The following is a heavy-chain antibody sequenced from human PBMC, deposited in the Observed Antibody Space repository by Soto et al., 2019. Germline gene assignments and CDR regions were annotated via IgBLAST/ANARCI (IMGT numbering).Heavy chain of an antibody. Sequence: ELQLLESGGGVVQPGGSLRLSCAASGFTFSAYAMSWVRQAPGKGLQWVSGVGGSDTDKHYADSVRGRFTVSRDNSKHTLYRQMNSLRADDTAVYYCAKDATAVHGVWDPFEMWGQGTEVTVSS. V-gene: IGHV3-23*01. D-gene: IGHD2-8*01. J-gene: IGHJ3*02. CDR1: GFTFSAYA. CDR2: VGGSDTDK. CDR3: AKDATAVHGVWDPFEM.